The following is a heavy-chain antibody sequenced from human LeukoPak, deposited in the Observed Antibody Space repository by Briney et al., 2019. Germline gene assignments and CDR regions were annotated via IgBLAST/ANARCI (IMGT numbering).Heavy chain of an antibody. CDR3: ARGGGYCSGGSCYLHDY. D-gene: IGHD2-15*01. J-gene: IGHJ4*02. CDR1: GFTFSSYS. Sequence: GGSLRLSCAASGFTFSSYSMNWVRQVPGKGLEWVSYISSSSSTIYYADSVKGRFTISRDNAKNSLYLQMNSLRAEDTAVYYCARGGGYCSGGSCYLHDYWGQGTLVTVSS. V-gene: IGHV3-48*01. CDR2: ISSSSSTI.